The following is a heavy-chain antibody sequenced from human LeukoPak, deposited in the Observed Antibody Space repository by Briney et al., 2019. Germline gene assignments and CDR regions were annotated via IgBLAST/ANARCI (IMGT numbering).Heavy chain of an antibody. Sequence: GGSLRLSCAASGFTFSSYAMHWVRQAPGKGLEWVAFIRYDGSNKYYADSVKGRFTISRDDSKNTIYLQMNSLRAEDTAVYYCARGRALQGGAFDIWGQGTMVTVSS. CDR2: IRYDGSNK. CDR1: GFTFSSYA. J-gene: IGHJ3*02. D-gene: IGHD4-11*01. V-gene: IGHV3-30*02. CDR3: ARGRALQGGAFDI.